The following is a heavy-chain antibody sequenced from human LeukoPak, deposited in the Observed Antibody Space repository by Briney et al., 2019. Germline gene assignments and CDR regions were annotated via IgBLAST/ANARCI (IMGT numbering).Heavy chain of an antibody. CDR3: ARLADCSSSSCRSFDY. CDR1: GGTFSSYA. J-gene: IGHJ4*02. CDR2: IIPILGIA. D-gene: IGHD2-2*01. V-gene: IGHV1-69*04. Sequence: SVKVSCKASGGTFSSYAISWVRQAPGQGLEWMGRIIPILGIANYAQKFQGRVTITADKSTSTAYMELSSLRSEDTAVYYCARLADCSSSSCRSFDYWGQGTLVTVSS.